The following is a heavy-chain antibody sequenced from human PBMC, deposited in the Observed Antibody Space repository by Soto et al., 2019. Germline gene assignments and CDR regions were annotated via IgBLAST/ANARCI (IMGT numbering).Heavy chain of an antibody. CDR2: IDPSDSQT. Sequence: GESLKISCKGSGYSFAGYWITWVRQKPGKGLEWMGRIDPSDSQTYYSPSFRGHVTISADKSISTAYLQWSSLKASDTAMYYCARHQQLGLFDAFDIWGQGTMVTVSS. CDR1: GYSFAGYW. J-gene: IGHJ3*02. V-gene: IGHV5-10-1*01. D-gene: IGHD6-6*01. CDR3: ARHQQLGLFDAFDI.